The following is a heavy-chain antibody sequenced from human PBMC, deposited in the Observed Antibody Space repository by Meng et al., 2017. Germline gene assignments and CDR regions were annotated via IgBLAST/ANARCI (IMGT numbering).Heavy chain of an antibody. V-gene: IGHV1-69*01. J-gene: IGHJ5*02. Sequence: VQRVQSGAEVKKPGSSVKGSCKASGGTFSSYAISWVRQAPGQGLEWMGGIIPIFGTANYAQKFQGRVTITADESTSTAYMELSSLRSEDTAVYYCAREIAAAYCGGDCYLWGQGTLVTVSS. CDR1: GGTFSSYA. D-gene: IGHD2-21*02. CDR2: IIPIFGTA. CDR3: AREIAAAYCGGDCYL.